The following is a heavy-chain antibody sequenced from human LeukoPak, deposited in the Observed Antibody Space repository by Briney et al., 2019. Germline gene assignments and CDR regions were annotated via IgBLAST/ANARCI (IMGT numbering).Heavy chain of an antibody. CDR2: IYPSDSDS. D-gene: IGHD2-2*01. CDR1: GYTFSIYW. V-gene: IGHV5-51*01. J-gene: IGHJ3*02. CDR3: ARVTVPAAGLTAAFDI. Sequence: GGSLKISCKTSGYTFSIYWIGWVRQMPGKGLEWMGIIYPSDSDSRYSPSFQGRVTFSVDKSISTAYLKWTGLKASDTGMYYCARVTVPAAGLTAAFDIWGHGTKVTVSS.